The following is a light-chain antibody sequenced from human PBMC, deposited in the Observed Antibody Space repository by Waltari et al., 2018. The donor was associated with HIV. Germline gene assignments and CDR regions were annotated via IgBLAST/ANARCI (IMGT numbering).Light chain of an antibody. Sequence: QSALTQPPSVSGSPGQSVTIYCPGTSSDVARYDRGSWYQQSPGTGPNILVYEVVNRPSGVPGRFSGSKSGNTASLTISGLQSEDEADYYCSSFTASGTWVFGGGTKLTV. CDR3: SSFTASGTWV. CDR2: EVV. J-gene: IGLJ2*01. V-gene: IGLV2-18*02. CDR1: SSDVARYDR.